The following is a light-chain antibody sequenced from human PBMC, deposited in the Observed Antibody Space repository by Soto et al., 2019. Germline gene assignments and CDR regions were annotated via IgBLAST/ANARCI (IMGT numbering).Light chain of an antibody. CDR1: FSDVGGYDY. CDR3: SSHTSGSTRV. CDR2: EVT. Sequence: QSALTQPASVSGSPGQSIAISCTGTFSDVGGYDYVSWYQQHPDKAPKLMIYEVTKRPSAVSNRFSGYKSGNPASLTISGLQPEDEADSYCSSHTSGSTRVFGSGTKLTVL. V-gene: IGLV2-14*01. J-gene: IGLJ1*01.